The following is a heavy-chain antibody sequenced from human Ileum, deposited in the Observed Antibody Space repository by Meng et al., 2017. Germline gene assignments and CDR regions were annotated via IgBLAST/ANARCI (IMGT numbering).Heavy chain of an antibody. CDR2: IWYSGST. CDR1: GGSISRSDYC. CDR3: ARVAVGSPFDP. D-gene: IGHD1-26*01. V-gene: IGHV4-39*07. J-gene: IGHJ5*02. Sequence: SETLSLTCTVSGGSISRSDYCWGWVRQPPGRGMEYIGCIWYSGSTWYNPSLKGRVPISLDTSKSQFSVSLSSVTAADTALYYCARVAVGSPFDPWGQGNQV.